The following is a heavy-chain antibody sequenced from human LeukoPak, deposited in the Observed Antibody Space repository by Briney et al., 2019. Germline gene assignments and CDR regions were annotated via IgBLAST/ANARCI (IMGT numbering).Heavy chain of an antibody. CDR1: GGSISSYY. D-gene: IGHD2-15*01. CDR2: MHTTGST. CDR3: ARAYCGGGSCYHSRGWFDP. V-gene: IGHV4-4*07. Sequence: ASETLSLTCTVSGGSISSYYWSWIRQPAGKGLEWIGRMHTTGSTNYNPSLKSRVTMSVDTSKNQFSLKLSSVTAADTAVYYCARAYCGGGSCYHSRGWFDPWGQGTLVTVSS. J-gene: IGHJ5*02.